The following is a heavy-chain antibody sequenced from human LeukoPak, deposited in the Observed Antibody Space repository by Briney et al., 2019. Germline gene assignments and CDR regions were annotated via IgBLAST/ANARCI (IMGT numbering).Heavy chain of an antibody. CDR3: ARGQSPFDY. J-gene: IGHJ4*02. CDR2: IYPVDSDT. Sequence: GESLNISCTGSGYSFTTYWIGWVRYMPGKGLEWMGTIYPVDSDTRYSPSFQGQVTISADKSISTAYLQWSSLKASDTAKYYCARGQSPFDYWGQGTLVSVSS. V-gene: IGHV5-51*01. CDR1: GYSFTTYW.